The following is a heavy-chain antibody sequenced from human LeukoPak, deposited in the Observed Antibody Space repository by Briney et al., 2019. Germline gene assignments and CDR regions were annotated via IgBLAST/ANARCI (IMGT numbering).Heavy chain of an antibody. CDR2: ISADGQVT. J-gene: IGHJ4*02. V-gene: IGHV3-23*01. Sequence: GGSLRLSCAGSGFAFGTYAMSWVRQAPGMGLEWVSSISADGQVTYYADSVEGRFTVSRDNSKRTLYLQLNSLRAEDTATYYCARNPYNAILYRLAHWGEGTLVTVSS. D-gene: IGHD3-9*01. CDR1: GFAFGTYA. CDR3: ARNPYNAILYRLAH.